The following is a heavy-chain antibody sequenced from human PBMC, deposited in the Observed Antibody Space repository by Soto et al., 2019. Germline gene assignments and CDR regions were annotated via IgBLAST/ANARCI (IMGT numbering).Heavy chain of an antibody. Sequence: FGDPGGSLRLSCAASGFTFSSYSMNWVRQAPGKGLEWVSYISSSSSTIYYADSVKGRFTISRDNAKNSLYLQMNSLRDEDTAVYYCARDVYGSGSYYFYYYYGMDVWGQGTTVTVSS. J-gene: IGHJ6*02. V-gene: IGHV3-48*02. CDR3: ARDVYGSGSYYFYYYYGMDV. CDR1: GFTFSSYS. CDR2: ISSSSSTI. D-gene: IGHD3-10*01.